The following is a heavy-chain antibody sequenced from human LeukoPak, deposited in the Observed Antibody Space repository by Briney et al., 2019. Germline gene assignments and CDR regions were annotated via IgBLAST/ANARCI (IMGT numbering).Heavy chain of an antibody. Sequence: PSETLSLTCAVYGGSFSDYSWTWIRQPPGKGLEWIGSIYYSGSTYYNPSLKSRVTISVDTSKNQFSLKLSSVTAADTAVYYCARGPNYYGSGSYFTTDAWFDPWGQGTLVTVSS. V-gene: IGHV4-34*09. CDR1: GGSFSDYS. CDR2: IYYSGST. J-gene: IGHJ5*02. D-gene: IGHD3-10*01. CDR3: ARGPNYYGSGSYFTTDAWFDP.